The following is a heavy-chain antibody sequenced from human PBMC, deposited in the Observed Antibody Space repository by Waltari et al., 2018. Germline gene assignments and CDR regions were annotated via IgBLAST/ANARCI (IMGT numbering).Heavy chain of an antibody. CDR1: GGSISSSSYY. V-gene: IGHV4-39*01. J-gene: IGHJ4*02. D-gene: IGHD1-26*01. Sequence: QLQLQESGPGLVKPSETLSLPCTVSGGSISSSSYYWGWIRQPPGKGLEWIGSIYYSGSTYYNPSLKSRVTISVDTSKNQFSLKLSSVTAADTAVYYCARQGGGSFDYWGQGTLVTVSS. CDR2: IYYSGST. CDR3: ARQGGGSFDY.